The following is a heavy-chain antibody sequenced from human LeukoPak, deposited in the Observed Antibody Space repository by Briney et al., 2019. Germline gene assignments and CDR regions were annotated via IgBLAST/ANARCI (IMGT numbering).Heavy chain of an antibody. J-gene: IGHJ6*03. V-gene: IGHV3-30*02. CDR3: AKDVTRTHYYGSGSLYYYYYLDL. D-gene: IGHD3-10*01. CDR2: IRYDGSNK. CDR1: GFTFSSYG. Sequence: GGSLRLSCAASGFTFSSYGMHWVRQAPGKGLEWVAFIRYDGSNKYYADSVKGRFTISRDNSKNTLYLQVNSLRAEDTAVYYGAKDVTRTHYYGSGSLYYYYYLDLWGKGTTVTVSS.